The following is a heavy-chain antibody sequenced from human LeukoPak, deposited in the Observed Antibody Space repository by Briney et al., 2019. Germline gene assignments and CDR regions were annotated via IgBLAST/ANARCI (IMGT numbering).Heavy chain of an antibody. CDR3: ARDGRSSWEVSYAFDI. Sequence: PSETLSLTCTVSGGSISSYYRSWIRQPPGKGLEWIGYIYYSGSTNYNPSLKSRVTISVDTSKNQFSLKLSSVTAADTAVYYCARDGRSSWEVSYAFDIWGQGTMVTVSS. D-gene: IGHD6-13*01. V-gene: IGHV4-59*01. CDR1: GGSISSYY. J-gene: IGHJ3*02. CDR2: IYYSGST.